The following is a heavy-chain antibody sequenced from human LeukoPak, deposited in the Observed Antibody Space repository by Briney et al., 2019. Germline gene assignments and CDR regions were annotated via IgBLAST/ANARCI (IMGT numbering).Heavy chain of an antibody. D-gene: IGHD4-17*01. V-gene: IGHV1-18*01. CDR1: GYTFTSYG. Sequence: ASVEVSCKASGYTFTSYGITWVRQAPGQGLEWMGWISAYNGNTNYAQKLQGRVTMTTDTSTNTAYMELRSLRSDDTAVYYCASVLTVTTRGAFDIWGQGTMVTVSS. CDR2: ISAYNGNT. CDR3: ASVLTVTTRGAFDI. J-gene: IGHJ3*02.